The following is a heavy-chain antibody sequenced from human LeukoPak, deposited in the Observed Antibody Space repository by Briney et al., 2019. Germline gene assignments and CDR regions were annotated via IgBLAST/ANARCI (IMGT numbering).Heavy chain of an antibody. Sequence: GASVKVSCKASGYTLTGYYMHWVRQAPGQGLEWMGWIKSNSGGTNYAQKFQGRVTMTRDTSISTAYMELSGLRSDDTAVYYCGRGHPVVPAAIPDYWGQGTLVTVSS. D-gene: IGHD2-2*02. J-gene: IGHJ4*02. CDR1: GYTLTGYY. CDR2: IKSNSGGT. V-gene: IGHV1-2*02. CDR3: GRGHPVVPAAIPDY.